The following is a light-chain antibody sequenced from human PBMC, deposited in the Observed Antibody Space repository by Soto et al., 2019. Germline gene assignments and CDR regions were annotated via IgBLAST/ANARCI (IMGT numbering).Light chain of an antibody. Sequence: QLVLTQPASVSGSPGQSITISCTGTSSDVGGYNYVSWYQQHPGKAPKLMIYDVSNRPSGVSNRFSGSKSGNTASLTISGLQAEDEADYYCSSYTSSSTSVFGGGTQLTVL. V-gene: IGLV2-14*01. CDR1: SSDVGGYNY. CDR2: DVS. CDR3: SSYTSSSTSV. J-gene: IGLJ7*01.